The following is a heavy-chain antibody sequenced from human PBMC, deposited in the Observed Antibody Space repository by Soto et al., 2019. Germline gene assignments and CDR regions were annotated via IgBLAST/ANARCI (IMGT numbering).Heavy chain of an antibody. CDR2: ISGSGGST. CDR1: GFTFSSYA. Sequence: PGGSLRLSCAASGFTFSSYAMSWVRQAPGKGLEWVSAISGSGGSTYYADSVKGRFTISRDNSKNTLYLQMNSLRAEDTAVYYCAKDLSGPPRYFDWQYIGYFDDWGREPWSPSPQ. J-gene: IGHJ4*02. D-gene: IGHD3-9*01. V-gene: IGHV3-23*01. CDR3: AKDLSGPPRYFDWQYIGYFDD.